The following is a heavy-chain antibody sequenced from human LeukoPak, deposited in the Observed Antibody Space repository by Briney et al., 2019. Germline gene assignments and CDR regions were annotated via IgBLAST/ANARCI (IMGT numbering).Heavy chain of an antibody. CDR1: GFTFGDYT. J-gene: IGHJ4*02. V-gene: IGHV3-49*03. CDR2: IRSKAHGGTT. D-gene: IGHD3-10*01. CDR3: TRAPRIAMALFDN. Sequence: GGSLRLSCRASGFTFGDYTVSWFRQGPGKGLEWVGFIRSKAHGGTTEYAASVKGRFSISRDDSKSIAYLQMNSLKTEDTAVYYCTRAPRIAMALFDNWGQGTLVTVSS.